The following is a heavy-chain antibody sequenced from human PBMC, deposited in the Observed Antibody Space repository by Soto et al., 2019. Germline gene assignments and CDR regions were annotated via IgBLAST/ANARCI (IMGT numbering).Heavy chain of an antibody. Sequence: ASVKVSCKASGYTFTSYAMHWVRQAPGQRLEWMGWINAGNGNTKYSQKFQGRVTITRDTSASTAYMELGSLRSEDTAVYYCARESEYGDYAHAFDIWGQGTMVTVSS. CDR1: GYTFTSYA. CDR3: ARESEYGDYAHAFDI. D-gene: IGHD4-17*01. CDR2: INAGNGNT. J-gene: IGHJ3*02. V-gene: IGHV1-3*01.